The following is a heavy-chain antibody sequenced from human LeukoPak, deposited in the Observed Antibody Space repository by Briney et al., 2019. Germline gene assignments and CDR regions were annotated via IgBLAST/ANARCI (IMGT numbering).Heavy chain of an antibody. J-gene: IGHJ4*02. CDR1: GGTFSSYA. D-gene: IGHD3-22*01. CDR3: AREPTHYYDSSGPTSFDY. CDR2: IIPIFGTA. Sequence: ASVEVSCKASGGTFSSYAISWVRQAPGQGLEWMGGIIPIFGTANYAQKFQGRVTITADESTSTAYMELSSLRSEDTAVYYCAREPTHYYDSSGPTSFDYWGQGTLVTASS. V-gene: IGHV1-69*13.